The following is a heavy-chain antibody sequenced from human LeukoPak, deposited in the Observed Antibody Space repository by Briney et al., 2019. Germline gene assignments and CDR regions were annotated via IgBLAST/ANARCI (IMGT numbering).Heavy chain of an antibody. CDR2: IIPIFGTA. D-gene: IGHD3-22*01. Sequence: GASVKVSCKVSGYTLTELSMHWVRQAPGKGLEWMGGIIPIFGTANYAQKFQGRVTITADESTSTAYMELSSLRSEDTAVYYCARDSITMTAFDIWGQGTMVTVSS. J-gene: IGHJ3*02. V-gene: IGHV1-69*13. CDR3: ARDSITMTAFDI. CDR1: GYTLTELS.